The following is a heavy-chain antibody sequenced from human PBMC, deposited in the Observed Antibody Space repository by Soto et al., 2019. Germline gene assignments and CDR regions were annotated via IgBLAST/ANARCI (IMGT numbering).Heavy chain of an antibody. CDR2: INHSGRT. CDR3: ARTSKFDC. Sequence: QVQLQQWGAGLLKPSETLSLTCAVYCGSFRGYYWSWIRQPPGKGLEWIGEINHSGRTNYNPSLKSRVTMSVDTSKNQFSLKLSSVTAADTAVYYCARTSKFDCWGQGTLVTVSS. CDR1: CGSFRGYY. V-gene: IGHV4-34*01. D-gene: IGHD6-6*01. J-gene: IGHJ4*02.